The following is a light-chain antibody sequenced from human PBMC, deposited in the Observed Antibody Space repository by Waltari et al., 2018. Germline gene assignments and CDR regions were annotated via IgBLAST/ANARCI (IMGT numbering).Light chain of an antibody. CDR3: QQYYSFPYT. J-gene: IGKJ2*01. Sequence: VIWMTQSPSLLSSSTGDRVTISCRISQGISSYLAWYQQKPGKAPELLFYAASTLQSGVPSRFSGSGSGTDFTLTISSLQSEDFATYYCQQYYSFPYTFGQGTKLEIK. CDR1: QGISSY. V-gene: IGKV1D-8*01. CDR2: AAS.